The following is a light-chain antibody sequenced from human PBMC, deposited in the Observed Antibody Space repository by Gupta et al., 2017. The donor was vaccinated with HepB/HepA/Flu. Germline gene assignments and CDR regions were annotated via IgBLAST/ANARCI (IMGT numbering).Light chain of an antibody. CDR3: QSADSSGTLDVV. CDR2: KDS. CDR1: ALPKQY. V-gene: IGLV3-25*03. Sequence: SYELTQPPSVSVSPGQTARITCSGDALPKQYAYWYQQKPGQAPVLVIYKDSERPSGIPERFSGSSSGTTVTLTISGVQAEDEADYYCQSADSSGTLDVVFGGGTKRTVL. J-gene: IGLJ2*01.